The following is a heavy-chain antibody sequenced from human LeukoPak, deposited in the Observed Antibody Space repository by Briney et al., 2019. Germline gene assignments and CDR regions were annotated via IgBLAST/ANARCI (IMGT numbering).Heavy chain of an antibody. D-gene: IGHD3-22*01. Sequence: SETLSLTCTVSGGSISSADNYWSWIRQPPGKGLEWTGYIYHSGTTDCNPSLKSRITISVDMSKNQFSLKLSSVTAADTAVYYCARDRVYYYDSSGYYSLTGYYYGMDVWGQGTTVTVSS. V-gene: IGHV4-30-4*01. CDR3: ARDRVYYYDSSGYYSLTGYYYGMDV. CDR2: IYHSGTT. CDR1: GGSISSADNY. J-gene: IGHJ6*02.